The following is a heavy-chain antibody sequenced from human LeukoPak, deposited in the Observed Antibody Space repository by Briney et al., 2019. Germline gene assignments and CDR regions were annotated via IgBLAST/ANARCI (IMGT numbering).Heavy chain of an antibody. Sequence: GGSLRLSCAASGFTFSSYSMNWVRQAPGKGLEWVSSISSSSSYIYYADSVKGRFTISRDNAKNSLYLQMNSLRAEDTAVYYCAKSLSGWWTPGLDYLGQGTLVTVSS. CDR3: AKSLSGWWTPGLDY. CDR1: GFTFSSYS. V-gene: IGHV3-21*01. D-gene: IGHD6-13*01. CDR2: ISSSSSYI. J-gene: IGHJ4*02.